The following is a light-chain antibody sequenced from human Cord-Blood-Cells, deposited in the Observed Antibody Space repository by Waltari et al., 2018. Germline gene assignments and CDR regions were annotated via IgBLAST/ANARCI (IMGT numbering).Light chain of an antibody. Sequence: QSALTQPRSVSGSPGQSVTIPCTGTSSDVGGYNYVSWYQQHPGKAPKLMIYDVSKRPSGVPDRFSGSKSGNTASLTISGLQAEDEADYYCCSYPGSYTYVFGTGTKVTVL. J-gene: IGLJ1*01. CDR2: DVS. V-gene: IGLV2-11*01. CDR1: SSDVGGYNY. CDR3: CSYPGSYTYV.